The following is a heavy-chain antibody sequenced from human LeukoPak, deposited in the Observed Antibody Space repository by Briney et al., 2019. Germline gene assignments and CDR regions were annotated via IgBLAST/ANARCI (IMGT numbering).Heavy chain of an antibody. Sequence: HPGGSLRLSCAASGFTFNSYAMSWVRQAPGKGLEWVATMWYDGSKKYYGDSVKGRFTISRDNSMDTLFLQMNSLRAEDTAVYHCARGSFGVDYWGQGTLVTVSS. J-gene: IGHJ4*02. V-gene: IGHV3-33*08. CDR3: ARGSFGVDY. D-gene: IGHD3-10*01. CDR2: MWYDGSKK. CDR1: GFTFNSYA.